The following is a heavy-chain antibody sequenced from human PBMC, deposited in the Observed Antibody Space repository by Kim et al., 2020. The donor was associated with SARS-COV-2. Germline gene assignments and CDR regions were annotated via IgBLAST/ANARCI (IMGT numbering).Heavy chain of an antibody. J-gene: IGHJ6*02. CDR1: GGSFSGYY. V-gene: IGHV4-34*01. CDR2: INHSGST. CDR3: ARIVVVPAAKRVAPNVCYGMDV. D-gene: IGHD2-2*01. Sequence: SETLSLTCAVYGGSFSGYYWSWIRQPPGKGLEWIGEINHSGSTNYNPSLKSRVTISVDTSKNQFSLKLSSVTAADTAVYYCARIVVVPAAKRVAPNVCYGMDVWGQGTTVTVSS.